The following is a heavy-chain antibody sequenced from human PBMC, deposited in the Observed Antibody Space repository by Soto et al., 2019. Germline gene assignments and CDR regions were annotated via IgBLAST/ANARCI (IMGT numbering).Heavy chain of an antibody. CDR3: ASQRALDSSGCFDY. V-gene: IGHV3-33*01. Sequence: QVQLVESGGGVVQPGRSLRLSCAASGFTFSSYGMHWVLQAPGKGLEWVAVIWYDGSNKYYADPVKGRCTISRDNAKNTMYLQMNSLRAADTVVYYCASQRALDSSGCFDYSGQGPMVTVSS. CDR2: IWYDGSNK. D-gene: IGHD6-19*01. J-gene: IGHJ4*02. CDR1: GFTFSSYG.